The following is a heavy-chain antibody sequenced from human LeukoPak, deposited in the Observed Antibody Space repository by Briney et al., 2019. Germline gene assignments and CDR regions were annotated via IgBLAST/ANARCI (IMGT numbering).Heavy chain of an antibody. V-gene: IGHV4-59*01. J-gene: IGHJ4*02. Sequence: KPSETLSLTCTVSGGSISSYCWSWIRQPPGKGLEWMGYIYYSGSTNYNPSLKSRVTISVDTSKNKFSLKLSSVTAADTAVYYCARGDGRQQQLVTFDYWGQGTLVTVSS. CDR3: ARGDGRQQQLVTFDY. CDR2: IYYSGST. CDR1: GGSISSYC. D-gene: IGHD6-13*01.